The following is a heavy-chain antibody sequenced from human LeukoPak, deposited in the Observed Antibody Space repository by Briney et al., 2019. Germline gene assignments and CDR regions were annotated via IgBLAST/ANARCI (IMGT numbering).Heavy chain of an antibody. CDR1: GFTFSSYA. CDR2: ISGSGGST. CDR3: AKAPGFLSSVASYYFDY. D-gene: IGHD1-26*01. V-gene: IGHV3-23*01. Sequence: GGSLRLSCAASGFTFSSYAMSWVRQAPGKGLEWVSAISGSGGSTYYADSVEGRFTISRDNSKNTLYLQMNSLRAEVTAVYYCAKAPGFLSSVASYYFDYWGQGTLVTVSS. J-gene: IGHJ4*02.